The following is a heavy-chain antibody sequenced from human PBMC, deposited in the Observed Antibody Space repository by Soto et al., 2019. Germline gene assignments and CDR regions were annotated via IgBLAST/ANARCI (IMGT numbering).Heavy chain of an antibody. D-gene: IGHD3-10*01. CDR1: GFTFSSYS. V-gene: IGHV3-23*01. CDR2: VRTGCDEGTT. J-gene: IGHJ4*02. CDR3: AKKVNSGPGSQYFDY. Sequence: WVTLRLSCAASGFTFSSYSMSWVRQAPGKGLEWVSGVRTGCDEGTTYYADSVKGRFTISRGNSKTTLFLQMNSLRAEDTAIYYCAKKVNSGPGSQYFDYWGQGTLVTVSS.